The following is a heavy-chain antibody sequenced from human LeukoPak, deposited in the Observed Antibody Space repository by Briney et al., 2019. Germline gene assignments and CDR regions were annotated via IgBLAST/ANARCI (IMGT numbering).Heavy chain of an antibody. D-gene: IGHD6-13*01. CDR3: AREGSWSPGRSIDY. V-gene: IGHV6-1*01. CDR1: GDSVSSNSAA. CDR2: TYYRSKWYN. Sequence: SQTLSLTCAISGDSVSSNSAAWNWIRQPPSRGLEWLGRTYYRSKWYNDYAVSVKSRITINPDTSKNQFSLQLNSVTPEDTAVYYCAREGSWSPGRSIDYWGQGTLVTVSS. J-gene: IGHJ4*02.